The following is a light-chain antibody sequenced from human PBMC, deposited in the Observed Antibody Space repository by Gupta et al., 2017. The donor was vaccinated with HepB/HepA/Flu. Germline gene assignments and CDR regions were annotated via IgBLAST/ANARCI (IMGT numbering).Light chain of an antibody. Sequence: QAVLTQPSSLSASPGASASLTCTLRSVINVDKYRIYWYQQKPGSPPQYLLRYKSDSDKQLGSGVPSRFSGSKDGSANAGLLLISGLQSEDEADYYCMIWHNNGYVFGGGTNVTVL. CDR1: SVINVDKYR. CDR3: MIWHNNGYV. V-gene: IGLV5-45*02. J-gene: IGLJ1*01. CDR2: YKSDSDK.